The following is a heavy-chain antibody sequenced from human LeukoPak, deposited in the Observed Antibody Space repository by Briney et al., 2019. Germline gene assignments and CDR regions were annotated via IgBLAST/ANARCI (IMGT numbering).Heavy chain of an antibody. V-gene: IGHV3-7*05. CDR2: INQDGSEK. D-gene: IGHD3-10*01. Sequence: GGSLRLSCAASGFTFSSDSMSWVRQAPGKGLEWVANINQDGSEKYYVDSVKGRFSISRDNAKNSLYLQMNSLRAEDTAVYYCARSNREFASGSGDYWGQGTLVTVSS. CDR3: ARSNREFASGSGDY. CDR1: GFTFSSDS. J-gene: IGHJ4*02.